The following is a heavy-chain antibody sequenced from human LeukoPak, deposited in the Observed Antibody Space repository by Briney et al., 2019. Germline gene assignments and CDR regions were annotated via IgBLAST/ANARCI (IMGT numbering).Heavy chain of an antibody. D-gene: IGHD6-13*01. V-gene: IGHV3-23*01. CDR3: ASRIAAAGTGY. CDR2: ISGSGGST. Sequence: KSGGSLRLSCVGSGFTFDNYWMSWVRQAPGKGLEWVSAISGSGGSTYYADSVKGRFTISRDNSKNTLYLQMNSLRAEDTAVYYCASRIAAAGTGYWGQGTLVTVSS. CDR1: GFTFDNYW. J-gene: IGHJ4*02.